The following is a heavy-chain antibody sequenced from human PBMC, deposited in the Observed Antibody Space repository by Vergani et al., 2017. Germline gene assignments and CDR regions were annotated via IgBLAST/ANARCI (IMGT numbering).Heavy chain of an antibody. J-gene: IGHJ6*02. D-gene: IGHD3-22*01. Sequence: QVQLVQSGSELKKPGASVKVSCKASGYTFTSYAMNWVRQAPGQGLEWMGGIIPIFGTANYAQKFQGRVTITADESTSTAYMELSSLRSEDTAVYYCARARDSSGYYWSYYYYGMDVWGQGP. CDR3: ARARDSSGYYWSYYYYGMDV. V-gene: IGHV1-69*01. CDR2: IIPIFGTA. CDR1: GYTFTSYA.